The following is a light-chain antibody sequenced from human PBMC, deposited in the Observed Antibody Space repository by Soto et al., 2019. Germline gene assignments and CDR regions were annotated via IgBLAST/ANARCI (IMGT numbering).Light chain of an antibody. Sequence: QSVLTQPPSASGSPGQSVTISCTGTSSDVGGYNYVSWYQQYPGKAPKLMIYEVNKRPSGVPDRFSGSKSGNTASLTVSGLQAEDEADYYCQSYDSTLSARYVFGTGTKVTVL. CDR2: EVN. V-gene: IGLV2-8*01. CDR1: SSDVGGYNY. CDR3: QSYDSTLSARYV. J-gene: IGLJ1*01.